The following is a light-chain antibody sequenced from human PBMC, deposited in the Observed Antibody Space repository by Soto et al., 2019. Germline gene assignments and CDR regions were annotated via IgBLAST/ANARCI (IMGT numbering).Light chain of an antibody. CDR2: GAS. J-gene: IGKJ5*01. CDR3: QQYGNSPSIT. V-gene: IGKV3-20*01. Sequence: EIVLTQSPGTLSLSPGERATLSCRASQSVSSSYLAWYQQKPGQAPRLLIYGASGRATGIPDRFSGSGSGTDFTLTISRLEPEDFAVYYCQQYGNSPSITFGQGTRLQIK. CDR1: QSVSSSY.